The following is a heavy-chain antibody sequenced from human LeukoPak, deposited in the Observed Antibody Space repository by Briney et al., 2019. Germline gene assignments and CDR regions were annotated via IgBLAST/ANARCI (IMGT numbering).Heavy chain of an antibody. CDR2: IGGSSTSL. CDR1: GFIFSSYN. V-gene: IGHV3-21*01. Sequence: PGGSLRLSCAASGFIFSSYNMNWVRQAPGEGLEWVSSIGGSSTSLYYADSLKGRFTISRDNAKNSLYLQMNSLRAEDTAVYYCARESGGDLGEAFDIWGHGTMVTVSS. D-gene: IGHD1-26*01. J-gene: IGHJ3*02. CDR3: ARESGGDLGEAFDI.